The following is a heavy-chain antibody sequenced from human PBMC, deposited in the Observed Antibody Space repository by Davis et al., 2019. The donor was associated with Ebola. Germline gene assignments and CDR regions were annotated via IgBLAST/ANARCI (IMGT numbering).Heavy chain of an antibody. J-gene: IGHJ3*02. CDR3: AKWECSSTSCHTGGAFDI. CDR2: ISGSGGST. CDR1: GFTFSSYA. Sequence: PGGSLRLSCAASGFTFSSYAMSWVRQAPRKGLEWVSAISGSGGSTYYADSVKGRFTISRDNSKNTLYLQMNSLRAEDTAVYYCAKWECSSTSCHTGGAFDIWGQGTMVTVSS. D-gene: IGHD2-2*02. V-gene: IGHV3-23*01.